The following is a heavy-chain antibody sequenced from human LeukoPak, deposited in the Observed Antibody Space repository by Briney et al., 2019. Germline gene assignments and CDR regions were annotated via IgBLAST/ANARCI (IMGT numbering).Heavy chain of an antibody. CDR3: ARAYFDSYGYFDY. J-gene: IGHJ4*02. CDR2: ISSSGSTI. Sequence: GGSLRLSCAASEFTFSDYYMSWIRQAPGKGLEWVSYISSSGSTIYYADSVKGRFTISRDNAKNSLYLQMNSLRAEDTAVYYCARAYFDSYGYFDYWGQGTLVTVSS. V-gene: IGHV3-11*01. D-gene: IGHD5-18*01. CDR1: EFTFSDYY.